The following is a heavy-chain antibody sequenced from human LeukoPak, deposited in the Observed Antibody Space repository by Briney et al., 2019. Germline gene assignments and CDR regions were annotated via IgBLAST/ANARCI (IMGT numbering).Heavy chain of an antibody. J-gene: IGHJ3*02. CDR2: ISAYNGNT. CDR3: AREAPGVGARDAFDI. V-gene: IGHV1-18*01. D-gene: IGHD1-26*01. Sequence: ASVKVSCKASGYTFTSYGISWVRQAPGQGLEWMGWISAYNGNTNYAQKLQGRVTMTTDTSTSTAYMELRSLRSDDTAVYYCAREAPGVGARDAFDIWGQGTMVTVSS. CDR1: GYTFTSYG.